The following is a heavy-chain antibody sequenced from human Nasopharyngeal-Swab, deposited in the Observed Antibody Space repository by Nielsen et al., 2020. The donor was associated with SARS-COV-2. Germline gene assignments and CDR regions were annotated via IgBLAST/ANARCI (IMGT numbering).Heavy chain of an antibody. CDR1: GYTLTELS. J-gene: IGHJ3*02. V-gene: IGHV1-24*01. CDR3: ATDPPYDSSGYQDAFDI. CDR2: FDPEDGET. D-gene: IGHD3-22*01. Sequence: ASVKVSCKVSGYTLTELSMHWVRQAPGKGLEWMGGFDPEDGETIYAQKFQGRVTMTEDTSTDTAYMELSSLRSEDTAVYYCATDPPYDSSGYQDAFDIWGQGTMVTVSS.